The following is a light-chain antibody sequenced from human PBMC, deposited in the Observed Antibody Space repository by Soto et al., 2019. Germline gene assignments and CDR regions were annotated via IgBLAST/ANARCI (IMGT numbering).Light chain of an antibody. CDR2: AVS. CDR3: QQSYSGPTWT. CDR1: QNIGNY. V-gene: IGKV1-39*01. Sequence: DVQMTQSPSSLSASVGDRVTITCRASQNIGNYLHWYQQKPGKAPKLLIYAVSNLQTGVPSRFSGSGSGTDFTLTISSLQPEDFATFYCQQSYSGPTWTFGQGTKVEIK. J-gene: IGKJ1*01.